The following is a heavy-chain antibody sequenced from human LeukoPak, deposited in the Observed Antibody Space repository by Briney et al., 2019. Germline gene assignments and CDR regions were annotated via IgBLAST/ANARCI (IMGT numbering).Heavy chain of an antibody. CDR2: IYYSGST. CDR3: ARDHDSSDAFDF. Sequence: PSETLSLTCTVSGGSISSGGYYWSWIRQHPGKGLEWIGYIYYSGSTDYNPSLKSRVIISVDTSKKQFSLKLSSVTAADTAVYYCARDHDSSDAFDFWGQGTMVTVSS. J-gene: IGHJ3*01. D-gene: IGHD3-22*01. CDR1: GGSISSGGYY. V-gene: IGHV4-31*03.